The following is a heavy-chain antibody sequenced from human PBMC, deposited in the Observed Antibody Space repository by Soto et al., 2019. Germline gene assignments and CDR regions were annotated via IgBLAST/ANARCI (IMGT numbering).Heavy chain of an antibody. CDR3: ARERRIAALPFGMDV. CDR2: INPRGGST. CDR1: GYTFTSDY. Sequence: QVQLAQSGAEVKKPGAAVKVSCKASGYTFTSDYMHWVRQAPGQGLEWMGIINPRGGSTTYAQKFQRRMIMTADTSTSTVVMELSSLRSEDTAVYYCARERRIAALPFGMDVWSQGTTVTVSS. J-gene: IGHJ6*02. V-gene: IGHV1-46*01. D-gene: IGHD6-6*01.